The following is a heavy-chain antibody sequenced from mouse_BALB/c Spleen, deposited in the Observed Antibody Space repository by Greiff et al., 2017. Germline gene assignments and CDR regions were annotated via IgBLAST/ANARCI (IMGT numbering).Heavy chain of an antibody. Sequence: QVQLQQSGPELVRPGASVKMSCKASGYTFTSYWMHWVKQRPGQGLEWIGMIDPSNSGTRLNQKFKDKATLNVDKSSSTAYMQLSSLTSEDSAVYYCGITTLYYAMDYWGQGTSVTVSS. J-gene: IGHJ4*01. CDR1: GYTFTSYW. CDR2: IDPSNSGT. V-gene: IGHV1S127*01. D-gene: IGHD2-4*01. CDR3: GITTLYYAMDY.